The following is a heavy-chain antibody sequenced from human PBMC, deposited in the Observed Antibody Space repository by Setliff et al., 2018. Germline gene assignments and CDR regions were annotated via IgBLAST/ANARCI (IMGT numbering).Heavy chain of an antibody. CDR2: LYHTGST. Sequence: SETLSLTCTVSGYSIRSDYYWGWIRQPPGKGLEWIGSLYHTGSTDYNPSIKSRVTMSVDTSKNQFSLKLSSVTAADTAMYYCARGLSYYDSSGSLLAPYAFDIWGQGTMVTVSS. V-gene: IGHV4-38-2*02. CDR3: ARGLSYYDSSGSLLAPYAFDI. CDR1: GYSIRSDYY. D-gene: IGHD3-22*01. J-gene: IGHJ3*02.